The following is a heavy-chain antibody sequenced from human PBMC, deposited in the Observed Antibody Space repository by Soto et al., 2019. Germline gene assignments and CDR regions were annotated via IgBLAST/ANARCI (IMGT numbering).Heavy chain of an antibody. Sequence: GESLKISCAASGFTFSSYWMSWVRQAPGKGLEWVANIKQDGSEKYYVDSVKGRFTISRDNAKNSLYLQMNSLRAEDTAVYYGARVGSSWYFGSYYFDYWGQGTLVTVSS. V-gene: IGHV3-7*01. CDR2: IKQDGSEK. CDR3: ARVGSSWYFGSYYFDY. J-gene: IGHJ4*02. D-gene: IGHD6-13*01. CDR1: GFTFSSYW.